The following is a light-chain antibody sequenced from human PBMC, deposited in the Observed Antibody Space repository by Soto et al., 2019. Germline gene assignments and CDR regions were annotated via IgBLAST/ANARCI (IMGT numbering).Light chain of an antibody. Sequence: QSVLTQPPSGSGAPGQRVTISCTGSSSNIGAGYDVHWYQQLPGTAPKLLIYGNSNRPSGVPDRFSGSKSGTSASLAITGLQAEDEADYYCQSYDSSLSGSYVVFGGGTKLTVL. CDR3: QSYDSSLSGSYVV. CDR1: SSNIGAGYD. J-gene: IGLJ2*01. V-gene: IGLV1-40*01. CDR2: GNS.